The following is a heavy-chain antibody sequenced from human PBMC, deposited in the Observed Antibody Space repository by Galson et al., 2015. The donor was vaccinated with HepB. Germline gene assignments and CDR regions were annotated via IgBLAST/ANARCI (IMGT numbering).Heavy chain of an antibody. Sequence: SLRLSCAASGFTFSSYGMHWVRQAPGKGLEWVAVISYDGSNKYYADSVKGRFTISRDNSKNTLYLQMNSLRAEDTAVYYCAKDPGLIGHYGSGSYKGWGQGTLVAVSS. V-gene: IGHV3-30*18. CDR1: GFTFSSYG. CDR3: AKDPGLIGHYGSGSYKG. D-gene: IGHD3-10*01. CDR2: ISYDGSNK. J-gene: IGHJ4*02.